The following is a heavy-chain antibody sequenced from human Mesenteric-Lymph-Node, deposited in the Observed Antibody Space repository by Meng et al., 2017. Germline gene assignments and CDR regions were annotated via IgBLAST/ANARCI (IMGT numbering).Heavy chain of an antibody. Sequence: QVQLQQWGAGLLKPSETLSLICFVYGGSFSAYNWRWIRQPPGKGLEWIGLIHYSGSRNYNPSLKSRVTMSVDTSKNQVSLRLTSVTAADTAVYYCARFYGSGTFEVHDYWGQGTLVTVSS. CDR3: ARFYGSGTFEVHDY. D-gene: IGHD3-10*01. CDR2: IHYSGSR. J-gene: IGHJ4*02. V-gene: IGHV4-34*01. CDR1: GGSFSAYN.